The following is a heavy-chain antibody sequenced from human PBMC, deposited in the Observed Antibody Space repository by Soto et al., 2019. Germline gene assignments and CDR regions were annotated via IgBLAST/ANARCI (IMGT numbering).Heavy chain of an antibody. V-gene: IGHV4-31*03. J-gene: IGHJ3*02. CDR3: AREETGNDALEI. D-gene: IGHD1-1*01. Sequence: SETLSLTCSVSGGSMRSEGYYWSWIRQHPGKGLEWIGYFYHSGSTYYKPSLRSRVTITLDTSKNQFSLNLRSATDADTAIYYCAREETGNDALEIWGQGTLVTVSS. CDR2: FYHSGST. CDR1: GGSMRSEGYY.